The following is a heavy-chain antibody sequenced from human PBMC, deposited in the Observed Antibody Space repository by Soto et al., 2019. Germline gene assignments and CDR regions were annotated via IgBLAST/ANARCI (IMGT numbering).Heavy chain of an antibody. CDR3: ARDLWGYCGTDCYPLDV. CDR1: GGSINSGRYS. CDR2: MYHMGTT. D-gene: IGHD2-21*02. V-gene: IGHV4-30-2*01. Sequence: SETLSLTCTVSGGSINSGRYSWTWIRQPPGAGLKWIGHMYHMGTTYYNPSLKSRVTISVDTSKNQFSLKPNSVTAADTAVYYCARDLWGYCGTDCYPLDVWGQGTTVTVSS. J-gene: IGHJ6*02.